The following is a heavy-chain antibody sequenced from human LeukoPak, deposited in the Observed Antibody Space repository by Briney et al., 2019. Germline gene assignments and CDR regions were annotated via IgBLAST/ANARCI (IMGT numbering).Heavy chain of an antibody. D-gene: IGHD5-18*01. V-gene: IGHV3-30*03. CDR3: ARAGIQLWTDY. Sequence: GGSLRLSCAASGFTFSNAWMSWVRQAPGKGLEWVAVISYDGSNKYYADSVKGRFTISRDNSKNTLYLQMNSLRAEDTAVYYCARAGIQLWTDYWGQGTLVTVSS. J-gene: IGHJ4*02. CDR2: ISYDGSNK. CDR1: GFTFSNAW.